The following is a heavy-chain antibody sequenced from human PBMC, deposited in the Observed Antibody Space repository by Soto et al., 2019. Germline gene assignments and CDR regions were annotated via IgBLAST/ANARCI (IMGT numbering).Heavy chain of an antibody. CDR3: ARAVVGYCSSASCLADY. Sequence: PGESVKISCKGSGYSFASYWIGWVRQMPGKGLEWMGMIFPTDSTTTYSPSFQGQVTISADKSISTGYLQWSSLKASDTAMYYCARAVVGYCSSASCLADYWGQGTLVTVSS. V-gene: IGHV5-51*01. CDR2: IFPTDSTT. J-gene: IGHJ4*02. D-gene: IGHD2-2*03. CDR1: GYSFASYW.